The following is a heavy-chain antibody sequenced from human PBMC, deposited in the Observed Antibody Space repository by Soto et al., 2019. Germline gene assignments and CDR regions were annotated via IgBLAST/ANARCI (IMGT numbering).Heavy chain of an antibody. D-gene: IGHD3-10*01. Sequence: PSETLSLTCAVYGGCLSGYYWSWIRQPPGKGLEWIGEINHSGSTNYNPSLKSRVTISVDTSKNQFSLKLSSVTAADTAVYYCARGLTRGTMVRGVTAYYYYGMDVWGQGTTVTVSS. CDR1: GGCLSGYY. V-gene: IGHV4-34*01. J-gene: IGHJ6*02. CDR2: INHSGST. CDR3: ARGLTRGTMVRGVTAYYYYGMDV.